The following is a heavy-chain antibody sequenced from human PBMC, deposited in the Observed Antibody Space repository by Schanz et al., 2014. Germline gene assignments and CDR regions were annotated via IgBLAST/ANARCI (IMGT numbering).Heavy chain of an antibody. CDR3: ARDNRYYLFDY. Sequence: EVQLVESGEALAQPGGSRGLSCAASGFTSSTSIMPWVRQAPGKGLEYVSSISSKGDMTFYGNSVKGRFTISRDNSKNTLYLQLGSLSAEDTAVYFCARDNRYYLFDYWGQGALVTVSS. V-gene: IGHV3-64*01. J-gene: IGHJ4*02. CDR2: ISSKGDMT. CDR1: GFTSSTSI. D-gene: IGHD3-16*02.